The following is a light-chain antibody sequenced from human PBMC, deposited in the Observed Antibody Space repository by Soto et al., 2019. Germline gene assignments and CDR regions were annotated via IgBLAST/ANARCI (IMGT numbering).Light chain of an antibody. Sequence: EIVLTQSPGTLSLSPGERATLSCRASQSVSSSYLAWYQQKPGQAPRLLIYGASSWATGIPDRFSGSGSGTDFTLTISRLEPEDFAVYYCQHYGSSPTFGQGTKVEIK. J-gene: IGKJ1*01. CDR2: GAS. CDR3: QHYGSSPT. CDR1: QSVSSSY. V-gene: IGKV3-20*01.